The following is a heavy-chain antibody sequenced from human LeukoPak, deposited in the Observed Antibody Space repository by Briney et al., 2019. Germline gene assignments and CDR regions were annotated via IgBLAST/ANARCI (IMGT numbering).Heavy chain of an antibody. J-gene: IGHJ4*02. V-gene: IGHV3-74*01. D-gene: IGHD3-22*01. Sequence: GGSLRLSCEASGFTFSRYWMHWVRQAPGKGLVWVSRINSDGSSTSYADSVKGRFTISRDNAKNTLYLQMNSLRAEDTAVYYCARVGYYYDSSGYLPPVFDYWGQGTLVTVSS. CDR3: ARVGYYYDSSGYLPPVFDY. CDR2: INSDGSST. CDR1: GFTFSRYW.